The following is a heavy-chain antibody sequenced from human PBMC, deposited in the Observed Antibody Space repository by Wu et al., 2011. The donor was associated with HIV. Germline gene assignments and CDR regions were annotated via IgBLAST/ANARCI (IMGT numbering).Heavy chain of an antibody. D-gene: IGHD3-22*01. J-gene: IGHJ4*02. Sequence: QVQLVQSGAEVKKPGASVKVSCKASGYTFTSYGISWVRQAPGQGLEWMGWISAYNGNTNYAQKLQGRVTITTDESTSTAYMELSSLSSEDTAVYYCARGIPYYYESSGYSSTPYYFDYWGQGTLVTVSS. CDR3: ARGIPYYYESSGYSSTPYYFDY. CDR1: GYTFTSYG. CDR2: ISAYNGNT. V-gene: IGHV1-18*01.